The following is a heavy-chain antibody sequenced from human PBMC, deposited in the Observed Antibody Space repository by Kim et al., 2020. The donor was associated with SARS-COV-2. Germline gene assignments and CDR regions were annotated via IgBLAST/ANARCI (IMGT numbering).Heavy chain of an antibody. Sequence: SETLSLTCTVSGGSISSSSYYWGWIRQPPGKGLEWIGSIYYSGSTYYNPSLKSRVTISVDTSKNQFSLKLSSVTAADTAVYYCARDHWNITMVRGVIRQYSWFDPWGQGTLVTVSS. CDR3: ARDHWNITMVRGVIRQYSWFDP. CDR1: GGSISSSSYY. J-gene: IGHJ5*02. CDR2: IYYSGST. D-gene: IGHD3-10*01. V-gene: IGHV4-39*07.